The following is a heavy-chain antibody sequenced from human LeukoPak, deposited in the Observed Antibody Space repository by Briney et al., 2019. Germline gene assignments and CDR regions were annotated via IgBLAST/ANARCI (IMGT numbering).Heavy chain of an antibody. CDR3: ARTLGALEN. CDR2: VSGSGGNT. V-gene: IGHV3-23*01. Sequence: PGGSLRLSCAASGFTFSSSAMSWVRQAPGKGLEWVSTVSGSGGNTCYADSVKGRFTISRDNSKNTLYLQVNSLRAEDTAVYYCARTLGALENWGQGTLVTVSS. CDR1: GFTFSSSA. J-gene: IGHJ4*02. D-gene: IGHD1-26*01.